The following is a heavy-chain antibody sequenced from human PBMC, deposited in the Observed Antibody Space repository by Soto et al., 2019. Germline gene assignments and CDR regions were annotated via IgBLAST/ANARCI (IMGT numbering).Heavy chain of an antibody. Sequence: TSETLSLTCTVSGGSISSGGYYWNWIRQHPGKGLEWIGYIYYSGSTYYSPSLKSRVTISVDTSKNQFSLKLTSVTAADTVVYYCLRGGDYDSSGYYYGYWGQGTLVTVSS. J-gene: IGHJ4*02. CDR2: IYYSGST. CDR1: GGSISSGGYY. V-gene: IGHV4-31*03. CDR3: LRGGDYDSSGYYYGY. D-gene: IGHD3-22*01.